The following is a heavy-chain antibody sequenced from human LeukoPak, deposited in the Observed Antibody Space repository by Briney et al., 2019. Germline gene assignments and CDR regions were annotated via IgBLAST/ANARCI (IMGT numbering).Heavy chain of an antibody. CDR3: ARGGRRITIFGVVSQGFDY. Sequence: ASETLSLTCTVSGGSISSGGYYWSWILHHPGKGLEWIGYICYSGSTYYNPSLKSRVTLSVDTSKNQFSLKLSSVTAADTAVYYCARGGRRITIFGVVSQGFDYRGQGTLVTVSS. J-gene: IGHJ4*02. CDR1: GGSISSGGYY. D-gene: IGHD3-3*01. V-gene: IGHV4-31*03. CDR2: ICYSGST.